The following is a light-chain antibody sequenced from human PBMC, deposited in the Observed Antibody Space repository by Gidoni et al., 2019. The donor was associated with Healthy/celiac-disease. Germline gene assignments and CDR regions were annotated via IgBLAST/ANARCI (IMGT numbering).Light chain of an antibody. V-gene: IGKV3-11*01. CDR2: DAS. CDR1: QSVSSY. Sequence: PATLSLSPGERATLSCRASQSVSSYLAWYQQKPGQAPRLLIYDASNRATGIPARFSGSGSGTDFTLTISSLEPEDFAVYYCQQRSNWLLTFGGGTKVEIK. J-gene: IGKJ4*01. CDR3: QQRSNWLLT.